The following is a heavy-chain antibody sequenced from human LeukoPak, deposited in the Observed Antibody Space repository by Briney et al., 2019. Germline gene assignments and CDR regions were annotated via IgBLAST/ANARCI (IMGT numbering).Heavy chain of an antibody. CDR2: IYYSGST. D-gene: IGHD3-22*01. V-gene: IGHV4-59*12. CDR1: GGSISSYY. J-gene: IGHJ6*03. CDR3: ARGSGYEYYYYYMDV. Sequence: SETLSLTCTVSGGSISSYYWSWIRQPPGKGLEWIGYIYYSGSTNYNPSLKSRVTISVDTSKNQFSLKPSSVTAADTAVYYCARGSGYEYYYYYMDVWGKGTTVTVSS.